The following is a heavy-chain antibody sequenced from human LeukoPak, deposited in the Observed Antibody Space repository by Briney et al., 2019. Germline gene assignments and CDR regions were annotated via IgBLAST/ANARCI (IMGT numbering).Heavy chain of an antibody. Sequence: SETLSLTCTVSGGSISSYYWSWIRQPPGKGLEWIGYIYYSGSTNYNPSLKSRVTISVDTSKNQFSLKLSSVTAADTAVYYCARGANWRYVNNWFDPWGQGTLVTVSS. CDR3: ARGANWRYVNNWFDP. CDR1: GGSISSYY. D-gene: IGHD1-1*01. CDR2: IYYSGST. V-gene: IGHV4-59*01. J-gene: IGHJ5*02.